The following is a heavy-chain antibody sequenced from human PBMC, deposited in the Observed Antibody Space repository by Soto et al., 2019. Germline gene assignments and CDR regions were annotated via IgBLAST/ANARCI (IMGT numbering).Heavy chain of an antibody. CDR3: ARVSGWYYFDY. J-gene: IGHJ4*02. Sequence: QVQLVQSGAEVKKPGASVKVSCKASGYTFTSYAMPWVRQAPGQRLEWMGWINAGNGNTKYSQKFQGRVTITRDTSASTAYMELSSLRSEGTGVYYCARVSGWYYFDYWGQGTLVTVSS. CDR2: INAGNGNT. V-gene: IGHV1-3*01. CDR1: GYTFTSYA. D-gene: IGHD6-19*01.